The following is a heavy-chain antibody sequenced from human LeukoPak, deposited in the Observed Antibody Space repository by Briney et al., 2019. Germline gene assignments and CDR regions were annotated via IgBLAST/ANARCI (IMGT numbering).Heavy chain of an antibody. V-gene: IGHV3-53*01. D-gene: IGHD3-22*01. CDR1: GFTVSSNY. CDR3: AKTYYYDSSGYFYAFDI. Sequence: GGSLRLSCAASGFTVSSNYMSWVRQAPGKGLEWVSVIYSGGRTYYTDSVKGRFTISRDNSKNTLYLQMNSLRAEDTAVYYCAKTYYYDSSGYFYAFDIWGQGTMVTVSS. CDR2: IYSGGRT. J-gene: IGHJ3*02.